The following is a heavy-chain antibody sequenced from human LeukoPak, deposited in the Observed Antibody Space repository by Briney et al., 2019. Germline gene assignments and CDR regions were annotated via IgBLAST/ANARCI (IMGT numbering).Heavy chain of an antibody. Sequence: HPGGSLRLSCAASGFTFSSYAMHWVRQAPGKGLEWVAVISYDGSNKYYADSVKGRFTISRDNSKNTLYLQMNSLRAEDTAVYYCARDSGYYDSNDAFDIWGQGTMVTVSS. D-gene: IGHD3-22*01. CDR2: ISYDGSNK. J-gene: IGHJ3*02. V-gene: IGHV3-30*04. CDR3: ARDSGYYDSNDAFDI. CDR1: GFTFSSYA.